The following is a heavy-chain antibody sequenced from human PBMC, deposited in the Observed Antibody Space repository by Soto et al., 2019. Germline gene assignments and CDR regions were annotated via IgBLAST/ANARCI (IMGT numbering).Heavy chain of an antibody. V-gene: IGHV3-23*01. CDR2: ISGSGSYT. J-gene: IGHJ4*02. Sequence: GGSLRLSCAASGFIFSRSAMNWVRQAPGKGLEWVSGISGSGSYTYYADSVKGRFTISRDSSKNTLYLQMNSLTAEDTAVYFCAKRRGAGGHFDYWGQGALVTVSS. D-gene: IGHD2-15*01. CDR1: GFIFSRSA. CDR3: AKRRGAGGHFDY.